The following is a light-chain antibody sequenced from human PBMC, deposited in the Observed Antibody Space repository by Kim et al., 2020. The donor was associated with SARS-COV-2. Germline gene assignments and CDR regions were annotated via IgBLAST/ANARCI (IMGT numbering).Light chain of an antibody. CDR3: QVWDSTTDHVV. V-gene: IGLV3-21*04. Sequence: SYELTQPPSVSVAPGETARITCVGNVIGSKSVHWYQQKPGQAPVLVIYYDSDRPSGIPERFSGSNSGITATLTISRVEAGDEADYYCQVWDSTTDHVVFGGGTKVTVL. CDR1: VIGSKS. CDR2: YDS. J-gene: IGLJ2*01.